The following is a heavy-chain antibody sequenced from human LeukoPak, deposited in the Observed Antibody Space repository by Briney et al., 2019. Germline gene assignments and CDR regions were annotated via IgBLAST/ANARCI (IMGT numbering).Heavy chain of an antibody. CDR3: ARTKSGYVIDDY. CDR2: ISPYDGST. D-gene: IGHD5-12*01. J-gene: IGHJ4*02. V-gene: IGHV1-18*01. Sequence: ASVKVSCKASGYTFSTYGISWVRQAPGQGLKWMGWISPYDGSTHFAQNVQGRVTLTTDTSTTTAYMELKSLISDDTAVYYCARTKSGYVIDDYWGQGTLVTVSS. CDR1: GYTFSTYG.